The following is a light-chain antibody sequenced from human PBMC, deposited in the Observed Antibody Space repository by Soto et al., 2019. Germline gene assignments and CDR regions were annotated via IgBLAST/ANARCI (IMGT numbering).Light chain of an antibody. J-gene: IGKJ1*01. CDR3: QQYNSYGT. V-gene: IGKV1-5*01. CDR2: AAS. Sequence: DIQMTQSPSTLSASVGARVPITCRASQTISSWLAWYQQKPGKAPKLLIYAASTLESGVSSRFSGRGSGTEFTLTINSLQPEDFATYYCQQYNSYGTFGQGTKVDIK. CDR1: QTISSW.